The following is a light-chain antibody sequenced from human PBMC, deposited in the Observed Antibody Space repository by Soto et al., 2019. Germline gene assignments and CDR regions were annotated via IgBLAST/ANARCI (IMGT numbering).Light chain of an antibody. CDR2: GAS. J-gene: IGKJ5*01. Sequence: EIFLAQSPHTPALSPGERAPPSCRASQSVSNNLAWYHQKPGQAPRLLIYGASSRAAGIPDRFSGSGSGTDITLTISRLEPEDFAVYYCQQYGSSPITFGQGTRLEIK. V-gene: IGKV3-20*01. CDR1: QSVSNN. CDR3: QQYGSSPIT.